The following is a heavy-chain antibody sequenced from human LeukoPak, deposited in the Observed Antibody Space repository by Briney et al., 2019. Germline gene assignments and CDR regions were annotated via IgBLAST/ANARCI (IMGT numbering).Heavy chain of an antibody. V-gene: IGHV4-59*01. Sequence: SETLSLTCTVSGGSISSYYWSWIRQPPGKGLEWIGYIYYSGSTNYNPSLKSRVTISVDTSKNQFSLKLSSVTAADTAVYYCARGLLGYSSGWYVPFDYWGQGTLVTVSS. J-gene: IGHJ4*02. CDR3: ARGLLGYSSGWYVPFDY. CDR2: IYYSGST. CDR1: GGSISSYY. D-gene: IGHD6-19*01.